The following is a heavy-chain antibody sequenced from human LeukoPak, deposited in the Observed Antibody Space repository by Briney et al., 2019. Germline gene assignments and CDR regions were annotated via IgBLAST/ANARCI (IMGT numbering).Heavy chain of an antibody. V-gene: IGHV3-23*01. CDR2: ISGSGGST. J-gene: IGHJ6*02. Sequence: GGSLRLSCGASGFTFSSYGMHWVRQAPGKGLEWVSAISGSGGSTYYADSVKGRFTISRDNSKNTLYLQMNSLRAEDTAVYYCAKEDPGYYYGMDVWGQGTTVTVSS. CDR3: AKEDPGYYYGMDV. CDR1: GFTFSSYG.